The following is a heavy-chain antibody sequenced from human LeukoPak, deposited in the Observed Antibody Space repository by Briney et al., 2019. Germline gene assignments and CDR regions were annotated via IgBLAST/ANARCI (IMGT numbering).Heavy chain of an antibody. CDR1: GFTFNNYA. CDR2: SSGNGGSATYT. J-gene: IGHJ3*02. Sequence: PGGSLRLSCAASGFTFNNYALSWVRQAPGKGLEWVSTSSGNGGSATYTYYADSVKGRFTISRDNAKNTLYLQMNSLRAEDTAVYYCGRVDSSGYYYDAFDIWGQGTMVTVSS. CDR3: GRVDSSGYYYDAFDI. V-gene: IGHV3-23*01. D-gene: IGHD3-22*01.